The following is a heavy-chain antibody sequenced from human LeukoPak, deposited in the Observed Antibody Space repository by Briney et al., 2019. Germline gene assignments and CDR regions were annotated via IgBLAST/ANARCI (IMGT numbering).Heavy chain of an antibody. J-gene: IGHJ3*02. CDR2: FDLEDGET. CDR1: GYTLTDLS. CDR3: GTGWRSYALDI. D-gene: IGHD3-16*02. V-gene: IGHV1-24*01. Sequence: ASVKVCCKVSGYTLTDLSMHWVRQAPGKGLEWMGGFDLEDGETVYAHKYHGRVTMTEYTATDTAYMELSSLRSDGTVVYYCGTGWRSYALDIWGEGTMVTVSS.